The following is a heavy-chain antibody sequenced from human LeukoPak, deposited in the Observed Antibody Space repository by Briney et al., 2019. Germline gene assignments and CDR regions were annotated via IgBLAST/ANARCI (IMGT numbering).Heavy chain of an antibody. J-gene: IGHJ5*02. CDR2: INHSGST. Sequence: SETLSLTCAVYGGSFSGYYWSWIRQPPGKGLEWIGEINHSGSTNYNPSLKSRVTISVDTSENQFSLKLSSVTAADTAVYYCARAKASGYSYGYEGWFDPWGQGTLVTVSS. D-gene: IGHD5-18*01. CDR1: GGSFSGYY. CDR3: ARAKASGYSYGYEGWFDP. V-gene: IGHV4-34*01.